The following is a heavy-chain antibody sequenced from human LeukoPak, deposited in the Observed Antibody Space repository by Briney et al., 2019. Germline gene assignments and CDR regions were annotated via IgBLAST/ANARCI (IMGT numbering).Heavy chain of an antibody. V-gene: IGHV3-30-3*01. J-gene: IGHJ4*02. CDR1: GFTFSSYA. D-gene: IGHD3-22*01. CDR2: ISYDGSNK. CDR3: ASTDYYDSSGYEHPFDY. Sequence: GGSLRLSCAASGFTFSSYAMHWVRQAPGKGLEWVAVISYDGSNKYYADSVKGRFTISRDNSKNTLYLQMNSLRAEDTAVYYCASTDYYDSSGYEHPFDYWGQGTLVTVSS.